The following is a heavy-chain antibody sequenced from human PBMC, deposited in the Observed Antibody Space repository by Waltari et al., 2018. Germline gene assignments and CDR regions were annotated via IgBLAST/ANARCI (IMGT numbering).Heavy chain of an antibody. Sequence: QLQLQESGPGLVKPSETLSLTCTVSGGSISSSSYYWGWIRQHPGKGLEWIGSIYYSGSTYYNPSLKSRVTISVDTSKNQFSLKLSYVTAADTAVYYCARQSAVAGTPIVYYFDYWGQGTLVTVSS. CDR1: GGSISSSSYY. V-gene: IGHV4-39*01. CDR2: IYYSGST. D-gene: IGHD6-19*01. CDR3: ARQSAVAGTPIVYYFDY. J-gene: IGHJ4*02.